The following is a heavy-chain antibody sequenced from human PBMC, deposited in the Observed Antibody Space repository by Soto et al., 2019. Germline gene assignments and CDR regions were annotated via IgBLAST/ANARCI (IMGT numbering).Heavy chain of an antibody. J-gene: IGHJ4*02. CDR3: ARSYGGNSGGFDY. D-gene: IGHD4-17*01. Sequence: QVQLVESGGGVVQPGRSLRLSCAASGFTFSSYAMHWVRQAPGKGLEWVAVISYDGSNKYYADSVKGRFTISRDNSKNTLYLQMNSLRAEDTAVYYCARSYGGNSGGFDYWGQGTLVTASS. V-gene: IGHV3-30-3*01. CDR2: ISYDGSNK. CDR1: GFTFSSYA.